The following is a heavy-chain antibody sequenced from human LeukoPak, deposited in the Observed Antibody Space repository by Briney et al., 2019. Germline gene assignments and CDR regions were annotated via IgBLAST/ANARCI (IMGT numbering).Heavy chain of an antibody. D-gene: IGHD2-21*01. CDR1: GYTFTMYF. J-gene: IGHJ4*02. Sequence: ASVKVSFTASGYTFTMYFVQWVRQAPGKRPEWMGWINAGNGDTKYSQNFQDRVTITRDTSANTAYMELSSLTSEDTALYYCARDDCGDTCYPGGYWGQGTLVTVSS. V-gene: IGHV1-3*01. CDR2: INAGNGDT. CDR3: ARDDCGDTCYPGGY.